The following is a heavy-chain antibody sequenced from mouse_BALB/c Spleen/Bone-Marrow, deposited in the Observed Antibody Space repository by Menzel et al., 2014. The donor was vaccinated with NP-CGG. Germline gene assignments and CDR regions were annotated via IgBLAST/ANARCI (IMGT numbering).Heavy chain of an antibody. J-gene: IGHJ4*01. V-gene: IGHV1-80*01. D-gene: IGHD1-1*01. Sequence: QVQLQQSGAELVRPGSSVKISCKASGYAFSNYWMNWVKQRPGQGLEWIGQIYPGDGDTNYNGKFKGKATLTADKSSSTAYMQLSSLTSEDSAVYFCARRDGSTYYYAMDYWGQGTSVTVFS. CDR1: GYAFSNYW. CDR3: ARRDGSTYYYAMDY. CDR2: IYPGDGDT.